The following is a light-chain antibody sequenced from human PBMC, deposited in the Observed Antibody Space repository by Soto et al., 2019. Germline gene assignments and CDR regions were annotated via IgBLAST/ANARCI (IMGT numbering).Light chain of an antibody. V-gene: IGLV2-8*01. CDR3: NSYAGADNFVA. J-gene: IGLJ3*02. Sequence: QSVLTQPPSASGSPGQSVTISCTGTSSDVGGYNSVSWYQHHPGKAPKLMIYEVYRRPSGVPDRFSGSKSGNTASLTVSGLQAEDEADYYCNSYAGADNFVAFGGGTKVTVL. CDR1: SSDVGGYNS. CDR2: EVY.